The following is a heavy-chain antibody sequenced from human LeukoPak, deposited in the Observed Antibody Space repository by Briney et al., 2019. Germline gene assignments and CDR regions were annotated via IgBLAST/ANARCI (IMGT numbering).Heavy chain of an antibody. Sequence: GGSLRLSCATSGFTFNNAWMSWVRQAPGKGLEWVGRIKSKTDGGTTDYAAPVQGRFTISRDNSKNTLYLQMNSLRAEDTAVYYCARPDLWFGELWAFDYWGQGTLVTVSS. D-gene: IGHD3-10*01. V-gene: IGHV3-15*01. CDR2: IKSKTDGGTT. J-gene: IGHJ4*02. CDR3: ARPDLWFGELWAFDY. CDR1: GFTFNNAW.